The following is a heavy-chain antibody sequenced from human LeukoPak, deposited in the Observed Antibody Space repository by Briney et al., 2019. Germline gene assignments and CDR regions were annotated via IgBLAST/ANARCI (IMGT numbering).Heavy chain of an antibody. CDR1: GFTFSSYG. D-gene: IGHD3-16*02. CDR2: ISGSGGST. J-gene: IGHJ4*02. V-gene: IGHV3-23*01. CDR3: AKARMGLGELSSTSSFDY. Sequence: GGSLRLSCAASGFTFSSYGMSWVRQAPGKGLEWVSAISGSGGSTYYADSVKGRFTISRDNFKNTLYLQMNSLRAEDTAVYYCAKARMGLGELSSTSSFDYWGQGTLVTVSS.